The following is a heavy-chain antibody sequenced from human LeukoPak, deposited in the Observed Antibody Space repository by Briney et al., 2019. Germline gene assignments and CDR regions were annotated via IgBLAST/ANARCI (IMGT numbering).Heavy chain of an antibody. CDR2: ITSSSSYI. CDR1: GFTFSDYS. D-gene: IGHD2-15*01. CDR3: AREDLCSGGSCYYDY. Sequence: PGGSLRLSCAASGFTFSDYSMNWVRQAPGKGLEWVSSITSSSSYISYADSVKGRFTISRDNAKNSLYLQMNSLRAEDTAVYYCAREDLCSGGSCYYDYWGQGTLVTVSS. J-gene: IGHJ4*02. V-gene: IGHV3-21*01.